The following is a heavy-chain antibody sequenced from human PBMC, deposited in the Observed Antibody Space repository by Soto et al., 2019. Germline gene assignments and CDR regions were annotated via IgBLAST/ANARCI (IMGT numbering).Heavy chain of an antibody. J-gene: IGHJ4*02. D-gene: IGHD6-19*01. CDR3: ATNSYSSVWYLYYFDY. Sequence: SETLSLTCAVYGGSFSGYYWSWIRQPPGKGLGWIGEINHSGSTNHNPSLKSRVTISVDTSKNQFSRKLRSVTATDTAVYYCATNSYSSVWYLYYFDYWGQGTLVTVSS. CDR1: GGSFSGYY. CDR2: INHSGST. V-gene: IGHV4-34*01.